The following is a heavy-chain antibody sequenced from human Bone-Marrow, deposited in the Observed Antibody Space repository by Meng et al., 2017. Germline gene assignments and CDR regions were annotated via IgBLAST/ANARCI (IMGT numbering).Heavy chain of an antibody. D-gene: IGHD3-3*01. J-gene: IGHJ4*02. V-gene: IGHV3-74*01. CDR1: GFNFGEYF. Sequence: ESLKIPCGASGFNFGEYFLYWVRQSPGRGLEWISRIVPDGGITTSADSVKGRFTVSRDNAKNTLYLQMNSLRADDTAVYYCARDLGWVLFDYWGQGALATVSS. CDR2: IVPDGGIT. CDR3: ARDLGWVLFDY.